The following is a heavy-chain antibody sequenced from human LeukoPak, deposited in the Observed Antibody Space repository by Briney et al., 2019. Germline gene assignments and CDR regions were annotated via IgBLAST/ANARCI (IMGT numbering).Heavy chain of an antibody. CDR3: ARGDSSGYNTDY. CDR2: IIPIFGTA. Sequence: ASVKVSCKASGGTFSSYAISWVRQAPGQGLEWMGGIIPIFGTANYAQKFQGRVTITADESTSTAYMELSSLRSEDTAVYYCARGDSSGYNTDYWGQGTLVTVSS. J-gene: IGHJ4*02. V-gene: IGHV1-69*13. D-gene: IGHD3-22*01. CDR1: GGTFSSYA.